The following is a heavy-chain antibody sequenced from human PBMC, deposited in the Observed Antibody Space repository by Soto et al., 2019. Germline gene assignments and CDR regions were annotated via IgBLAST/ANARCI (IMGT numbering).Heavy chain of an antibody. J-gene: IGHJ6*02. CDR2: IKSKTDGGTT. D-gene: IGHD3-9*01. CDR1: GFTFSNAW. V-gene: IGHV3-15*01. CDR3: TTAMGYYDILTGAYYYYGMDV. Sequence: GGSLRLSCAASGFTFSNAWMSWVRQAPGKGLEWVGRIKSKTDGGTTDYAAPAKGRFTISRDDSKNTLYLQMNSLKTEDTAVYYCTTAMGYYDILTGAYYYYGMDVWGQGTTVTVSS.